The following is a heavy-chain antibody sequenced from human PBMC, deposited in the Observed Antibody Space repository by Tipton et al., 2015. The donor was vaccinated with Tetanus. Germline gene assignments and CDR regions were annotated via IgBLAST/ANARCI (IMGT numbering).Heavy chain of an antibody. CDR1: GGPIISGTPY. CDR2: IYYSGTT. CDR3: AGLSRTKPGILSGDLGTFDL. V-gene: IGHV4-39*01. D-gene: IGHD1-26*01. Sequence: TLSLTCIVSGGPIISGTPYWGWIRQLPGKGLEWIGQIYYSGTTYYNSPLKSRVTISLDTSKNQLPLKMTSVTAADTALYFCAGLSRTKPGILSGDLGTFDLWGQGTLVSVSS. J-gene: IGHJ4*02.